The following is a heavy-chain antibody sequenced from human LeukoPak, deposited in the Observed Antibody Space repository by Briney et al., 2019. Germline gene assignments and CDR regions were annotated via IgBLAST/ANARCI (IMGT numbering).Heavy chain of an antibody. CDR1: GGSISVSGYF. J-gene: IGHJ4*02. V-gene: IGHV4-61*08. D-gene: IGHD3-10*01. Sequence: SETLSLTCTVSGGSISVSGYFWSFIRQSPGKGLEGIGYIFYSGSTNYNSSLKSRVTISVATSKNQFSLNLSSVTAADTAVYYCARMVQGGYFDSWGQGILVTVSS. CDR3: ARMVQGGYFDS. CDR2: IFYSGST.